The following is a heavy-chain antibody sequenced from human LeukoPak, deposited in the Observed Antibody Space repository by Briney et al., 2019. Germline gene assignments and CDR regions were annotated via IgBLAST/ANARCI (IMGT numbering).Heavy chain of an antibody. Sequence: SVKVSCKASGGTSSSYAISWVRQAPGQGLEWMGGIIPMFGTANYAQKFQGRVTITTDESTSTAYMELSSLRSEDTAVYYCARGMSEAAYCGGDCYRSIAYWGQGTLVTVSP. CDR3: ARGMSEAAYCGGDCYRSIAY. CDR1: GGTSSSYA. CDR2: IIPMFGTA. J-gene: IGHJ4*02. V-gene: IGHV1-69*05. D-gene: IGHD2-21*02.